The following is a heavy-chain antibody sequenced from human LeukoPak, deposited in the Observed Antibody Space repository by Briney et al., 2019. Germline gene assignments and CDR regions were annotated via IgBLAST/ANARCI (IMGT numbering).Heavy chain of an antibody. Sequence: PGGSLRLSCAASGFTFSSYAMHWVRQAPGKGLEWVAVISYDGSNKYYADSVKGRFTISRDNSKNTLYLQMNSLRAEDTAVYYCARDEGGIQLGYFDYWGQGTLVTVSS. V-gene: IGHV3-30*04. CDR3: ARDEGGIQLGYFDY. J-gene: IGHJ4*02. CDR1: GFTFSSYA. D-gene: IGHD5-18*01. CDR2: ISYDGSNK.